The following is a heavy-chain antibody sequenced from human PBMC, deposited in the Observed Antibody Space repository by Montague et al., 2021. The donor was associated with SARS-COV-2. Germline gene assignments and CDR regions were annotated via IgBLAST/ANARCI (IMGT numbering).Heavy chain of an antibody. CDR3: ARVPPYYYDSSGYYSGAFVI. V-gene: IGHV4-61*02. J-gene: IGHJ3*02. CDR2: IYTSGST. Sequence: TLSLTCTVSGGSISSGSYYWSWIRQPAGKGLEWIGRIYTSGSTNYNPSLKSRVTISVDTSKNQFSLKLSSVTAADTAVYYCARVPPYYYDSSGYYSGAFVIWGRGTMVTVSS. CDR1: GGSISSGSYY. D-gene: IGHD3-22*01.